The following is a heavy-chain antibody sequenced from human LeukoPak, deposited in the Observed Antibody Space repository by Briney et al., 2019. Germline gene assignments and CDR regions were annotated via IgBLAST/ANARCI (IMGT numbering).Heavy chain of an antibody. J-gene: IGHJ4*02. CDR3: ARDSNSSSWDGHLDY. V-gene: IGHV1-46*01. Sequence: PAASVKVSCKASGYTFTSYYMHWVRQAPGQGLEWMGIINPSGGSTSYAQKFQGRVTMTRDTSTSTVYMELSSLRSEDTAVHYCARDSNSSSWDGHLDYWGQGTLVTVSS. CDR2: INPSGGST. D-gene: IGHD6-13*01. CDR1: GYTFTSYY.